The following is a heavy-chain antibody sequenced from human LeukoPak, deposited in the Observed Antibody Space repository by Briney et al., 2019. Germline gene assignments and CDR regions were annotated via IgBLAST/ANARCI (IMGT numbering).Heavy chain of an antibody. CDR3: VRVAARLFDY. Sequence: PSETLSLTCTVSGYSISSGHYWGWIRQPPGKGLEWIGSIYHSGSTYYNPSLKSRVTISVDTSKNQFSLKLSSVTAADTAVHYCVRVAARLFDYWGQGTLVTVSS. CDR1: GYSISSGHY. J-gene: IGHJ4*02. CDR2: IYHSGST. V-gene: IGHV4-38-2*02. D-gene: IGHD6-6*01.